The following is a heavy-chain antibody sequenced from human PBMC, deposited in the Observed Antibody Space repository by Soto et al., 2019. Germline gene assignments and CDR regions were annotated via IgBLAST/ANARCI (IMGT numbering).Heavy chain of an antibody. CDR3: AKDPRFLEWLLPAYYFDY. CDR2: ISGSGGST. J-gene: IGHJ4*02. V-gene: IGHV3-23*01. CDR1: GFTFSSYA. Sequence: EVQLLESGGGLVQPGGSLRLSCAASGFTFSSYAMSWVRQAPGKGLAWVSAISGSGGSTYYADSVKGRFTISRDNSKNTLYLQMNSLRAEDTAVYYCAKDPRFLEWLLPAYYFDYWAQGTLVTVSS. D-gene: IGHD3-3*01.